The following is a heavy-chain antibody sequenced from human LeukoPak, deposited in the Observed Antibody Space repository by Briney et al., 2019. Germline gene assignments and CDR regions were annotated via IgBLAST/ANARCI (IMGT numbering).Heavy chain of an antibody. J-gene: IGHJ4*02. CDR2: INHSGAI. V-gene: IGHV4-34*01. D-gene: IGHD3-10*01. Sequence: SETLSLTCAVYGASFSAYDWIWIRQPPGKGLEWIGEINHSGAITYKPSLKSRLTISSDTSKNQFSLKLSSVTAADTAVYYCARYCGSENYCISYWGQGTLVTVSS. CDR3: ARYCGSENYCISY. CDR1: GASFSAYD.